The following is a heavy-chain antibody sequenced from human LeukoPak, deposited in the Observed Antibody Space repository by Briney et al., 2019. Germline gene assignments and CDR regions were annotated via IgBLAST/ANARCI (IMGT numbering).Heavy chain of an antibody. CDR2: ITSGGNT. CDR3: ARDPYNGNYGDFYYCYMDV. CDR1: GFTLSSFT. Sequence: GGSLRLSCAASGFTLSSFTMHWVRQAPGKGLEYVSTITSGGNTYYANSVKDKFTISRDNAKNSLYLQMNSLRDEDTAIYYCARDPYNGNYGDFYYCYMDVWGKGTTVTISS. V-gene: IGHV3-64*01. J-gene: IGHJ6*03. D-gene: IGHD1-26*01.